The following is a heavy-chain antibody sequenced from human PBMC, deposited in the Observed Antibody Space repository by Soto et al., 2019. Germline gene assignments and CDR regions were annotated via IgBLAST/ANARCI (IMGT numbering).Heavy chain of an antibody. CDR2: ISWDGGSI. CDR1: GFTFDGYM. V-gene: IGHV3-43*01. Sequence: EVQLVESGGGVVQPGGSLRLSCEASGFTFDGYMMHWVRQAPGKGLEWISLISWDGGSIDYADSIKGRFTVSRDNSKNSLFLDMHRLETEDTAVYYCAKEGNGGASLDSWGQGTLVTVSS. D-gene: IGHD2-21*01. J-gene: IGHJ5*01. CDR3: AKEGNGGASLDS.